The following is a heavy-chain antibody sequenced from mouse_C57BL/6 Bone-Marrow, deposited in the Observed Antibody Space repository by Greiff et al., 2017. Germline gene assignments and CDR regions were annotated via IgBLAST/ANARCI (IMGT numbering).Heavy chain of an antibody. V-gene: IGHV14-4*01. Sequence: EVKLQESGAELVRPGASVKLSCTASGFNINDDYIHWVKQRPEQGLEWIGWIDPEIGDTEYASKFQGKATITSDTSSNTAYLQRSSLTSEDTAVYYCSSFDGNYFDFWGQGTPLTVAS. CDR2: IDPEIGDT. D-gene: IGHD2-3*01. CDR1: GFNINDDY. J-gene: IGHJ2*01. CDR3: SSFDGNYFDF.